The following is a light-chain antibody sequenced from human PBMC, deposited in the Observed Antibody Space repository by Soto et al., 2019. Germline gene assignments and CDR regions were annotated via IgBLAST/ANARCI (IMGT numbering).Light chain of an antibody. V-gene: IGKV1-39*01. CDR2: KAS. CDR3: QQSYSTPTWT. J-gene: IGKJ1*01. Sequence: DIQMTQSPSSVSGSVVDRVTITFRASQTISSWLAWYQQKPGKAPKLLIYKASTLKSGVPSRFSGSGSGTDFTLTISSLQPEDFATYYCQQSYSTPTWTFGQGTKVDI. CDR1: QTISSW.